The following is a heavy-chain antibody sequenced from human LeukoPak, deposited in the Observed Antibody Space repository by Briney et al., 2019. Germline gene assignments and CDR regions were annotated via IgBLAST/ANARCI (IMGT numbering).Heavy chain of an antibody. D-gene: IGHD2-15*01. J-gene: IGHJ4*02. CDR3: ARDGCSGGSCED. CDR2: IRSSGSTI. V-gene: IGHV3-48*03. Sequence: GGSLRLSCAASGFTFSSYEMNWVRQAPGKGLEWVSYIRSSGSTIYYADSVKGRFTISRDNAKNSLYLEMDSLRAEDTAVYYCARDGCSGGSCEDWGQGTLVTVSS. CDR1: GFTFSSYE.